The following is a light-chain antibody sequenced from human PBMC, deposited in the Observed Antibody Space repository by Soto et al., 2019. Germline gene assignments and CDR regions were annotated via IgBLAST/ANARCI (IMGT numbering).Light chain of an antibody. CDR2: CTS. Sequence: EIVVTQSPATLSVSPGERATLSCRASQSVSSNLAWYQHKPGQAPRLLIYCTSNRATGIPDRFSGSGSGTDFTLTISRLEPEDFVIYYCQQYGSSPWTFGQGTKVDIK. CDR3: QQYGSSPWT. CDR1: QSVSSN. J-gene: IGKJ1*01. V-gene: IGKV3-20*01.